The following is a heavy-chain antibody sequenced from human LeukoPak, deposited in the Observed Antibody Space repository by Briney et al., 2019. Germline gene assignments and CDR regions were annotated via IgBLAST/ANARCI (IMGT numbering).Heavy chain of an antibody. V-gene: IGHV1-46*01. CDR2: INPSGGST. J-gene: IGHJ5*02. CDR3: ARDRSAVLRYFDWLLGANWFDP. D-gene: IGHD3-9*01. Sequence: ASVKVSCKASGYTFTNYYMHWVRQAPGQGLEWMGIINPSGGSTSYAQKFQGRVTMTRDTSTSTVYMELSSLRSEDTAVYYCARDRSAVLRYFDWLLGANWFDPWGQGTLVTVSS. CDR1: GYTFTNYY.